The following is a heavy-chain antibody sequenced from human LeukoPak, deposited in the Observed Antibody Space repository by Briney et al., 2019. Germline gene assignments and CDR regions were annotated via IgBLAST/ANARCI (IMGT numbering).Heavy chain of an antibody. CDR1: GYSISSSNW. V-gene: IGHV4-28*03. J-gene: IGHJ5*02. CDR2: IYYSGST. CDR3: ARDIGGGGVVGSNWFDP. D-gene: IGHD3-16*01. Sequence: SDTLSLTCAVSGYSISSSNWWGWIRQPPGKGLEWIGYIYYSGSTYYNPSLKSRVTMSVDTSKNQFSLKLSSVTAVDTAVYYCARDIGGGGVVGSNWFDPWGQGTLVTVSS.